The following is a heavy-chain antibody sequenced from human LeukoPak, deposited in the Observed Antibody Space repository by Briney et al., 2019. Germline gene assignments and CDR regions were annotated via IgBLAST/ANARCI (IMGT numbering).Heavy chain of an antibody. CDR1: GYSFTEYW. Sequence: PGESLEISCKGSGYSFTEYWIAWVRQLPGRGLEWMGIIYPGDSDTRYSPSLQGQVTISADKSISTAYLQWSSLKASDTAMYYCARLDCSGGNCYGLGYWGQGSLVTVSS. J-gene: IGHJ4*02. CDR2: IYPGDSDT. D-gene: IGHD2-15*01. CDR3: ARLDCSGGNCYGLGY. V-gene: IGHV5-51*01.